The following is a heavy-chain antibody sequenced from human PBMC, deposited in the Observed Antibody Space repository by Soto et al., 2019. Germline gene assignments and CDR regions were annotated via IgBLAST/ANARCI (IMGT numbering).Heavy chain of an antibody. J-gene: IGHJ5*02. D-gene: IGHD6-13*01. Sequence: QVQLQQWGAGLLKPSETLSLTCAVYGGSFTGYYWSWIRQPPGKGLEWIGEINHSGSTNYNPSLNSRITISVDTSKNQTSLKLSSVTAADTAVYYCARKAGIAAALGFDTAYNWFDPWGQGTLVTVSS. CDR2: INHSGST. CDR3: ARKAGIAAALGFDTAYNWFDP. V-gene: IGHV4-34*01. CDR1: GGSFTGYY.